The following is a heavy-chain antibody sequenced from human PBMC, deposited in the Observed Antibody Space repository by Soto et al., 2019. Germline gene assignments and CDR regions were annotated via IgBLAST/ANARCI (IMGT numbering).Heavy chain of an antibody. D-gene: IGHD2-2*01. CDR1: GFTFSSDA. Sequence: EVQLLESGGGLVQPGGSLILSCAASGFTFSSDAMSWVRQAPGKGLEWVSAISGSGGSTDYADSVKGRFIISRDNSKNARYIQMNSRRAEDTAVYYCAKGGCSSTSCYAEYNWFDPWGQGTLVTVAS. CDR2: ISGSGGST. J-gene: IGHJ5*02. V-gene: IGHV3-23*01. CDR3: AKGGCSSTSCYAEYNWFDP.